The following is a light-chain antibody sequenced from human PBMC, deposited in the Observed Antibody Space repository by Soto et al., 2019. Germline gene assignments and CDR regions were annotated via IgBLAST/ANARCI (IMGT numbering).Light chain of an antibody. V-gene: IGKV1-39*01. CDR2: AAS. CDR3: QQSYSTRWT. CDR1: QSISSY. J-gene: IGKJ1*01. Sequence: DIQMTQSPSSLSASVGDRVTITCRASQSISSYLNWYQQKPGKARKLLIYAASSLQSGVPSRFSGSGSGTDFTLTISSLQPEDFATYYCQQSYSTRWTFGQGTKVDIK.